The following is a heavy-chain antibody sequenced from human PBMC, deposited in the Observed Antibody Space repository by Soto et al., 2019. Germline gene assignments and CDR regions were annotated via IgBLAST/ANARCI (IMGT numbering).Heavy chain of an antibody. J-gene: IGHJ4*02. CDR3: ARGRYVDD. CDR1: VYDFTTYG. Sequence: QVHLVQSGAEGKKPGASVKVSCTGSVYDFTTYGITWVRQAPGQGLEWMAWISAHNGNTDYAQKLQGRVTVTRDTSTSTAYMELRSLRSDDTAVYYCARGRYVDDWGQGALVTASS. CDR2: ISAHNGNT. V-gene: IGHV1-18*01. D-gene: IGHD1-1*01.